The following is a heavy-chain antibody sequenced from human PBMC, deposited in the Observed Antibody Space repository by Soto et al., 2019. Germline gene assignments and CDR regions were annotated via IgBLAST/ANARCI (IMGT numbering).Heavy chain of an antibody. V-gene: IGHV4-4*07. CDR1: GGSISNYY. CDR3: ARANTAYYYYYYGMDV. J-gene: IGHJ6*02. CDR2: IYTSGST. D-gene: IGHD5-18*01. Sequence: SETLSLTCTVSGGSISNYYWSWIRQPAGKGLEWIGRIYTSGSTNYNPSLKSRVTMSVDTSKNQFSLKLSSVTAADTAVYYCARANTAYYYYYYGMDVWGQGTTVTVSS.